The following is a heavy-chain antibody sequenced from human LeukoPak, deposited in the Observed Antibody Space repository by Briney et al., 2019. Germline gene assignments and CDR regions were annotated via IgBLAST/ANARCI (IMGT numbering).Heavy chain of an antibody. CDR1: GYTFTGYS. J-gene: IGHJ5*02. Sequence: ASVKVSCKGFGYTFTGYSIHWVRQAPGQGLEWMGWINPNSGGTKYAQKFQGRVTMTRDTSISTAYMELSSLTSDDTAVYYCARLHDIPSKFPWGQGTQVTVSS. CDR2: INPNSGGT. V-gene: IGHV1-2*02. CDR3: ARLHDIPSKFP. D-gene: IGHD3-9*01.